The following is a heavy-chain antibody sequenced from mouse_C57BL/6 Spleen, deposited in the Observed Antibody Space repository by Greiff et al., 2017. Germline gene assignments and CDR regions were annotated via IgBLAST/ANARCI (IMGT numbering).Heavy chain of an antibody. V-gene: IGHV1-55*01. D-gene: IGHD2-4*01. CDR3: ARLGDYDEGAWFAY. Sequence: QVQLQQSGAELVKPGASVKMSCKASGYTFTSYWITWVKQRPGQGLEWIGDIYPGSGSTNYNEKFKSKATLTVDTSSSTAYMQLSSLTSEDSAVYYCARLGDYDEGAWFAYWGQGTLVTVSA. J-gene: IGHJ3*01. CDR1: GYTFTSYW. CDR2: IYPGSGST.